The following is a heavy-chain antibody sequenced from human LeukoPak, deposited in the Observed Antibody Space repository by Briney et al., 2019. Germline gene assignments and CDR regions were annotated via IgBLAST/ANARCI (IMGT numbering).Heavy chain of an antibody. CDR1: GFTFSDYV. CDR2: MSHDGSNE. J-gene: IGHJ4*02. D-gene: IGHD3-9*01. CDR3: VRDFDIMTGYSVFDY. V-gene: IGHV3-30*04. Sequence: PGKSLRLSCAASGFTFSDYVIYWVRQAPGKGLEWVAVMSHDGSNEEYADSVKGRFTISRDNSKKTLYLQMNSLRPDDTAMYYCVRDFDIMTGYSVFDYWGQGTLVTVSS.